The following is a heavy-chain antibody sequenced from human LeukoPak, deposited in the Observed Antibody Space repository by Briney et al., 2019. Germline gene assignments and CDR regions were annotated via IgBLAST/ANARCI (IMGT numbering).Heavy chain of an antibody. CDR2: IIPIFGTA. J-gene: IGHJ4*02. D-gene: IGHD3-10*01. CDR3: ARVAYYGYALARPYYFDY. V-gene: IGHV1-69*06. Sequence: GASVKVSCKASGGTFSSYAISWVRQAPGQGLEWMGGIIPIFGTANYAQKFQGRVTITADKSTSTAYMELSSLRSEDTAVYYCARVAYYGYALARPYYFDYWGQGTLVTVSS. CDR1: GGTFSSYA.